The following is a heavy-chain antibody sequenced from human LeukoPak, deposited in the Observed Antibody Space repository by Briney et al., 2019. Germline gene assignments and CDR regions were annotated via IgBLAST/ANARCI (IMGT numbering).Heavy chain of an antibody. CDR3: AREKGLYSNDAFDI. CDR2: IYHSGST. Sequence: SQTLSLTCTVSGGSISSGGYYWSWIRQPPGKGLEWIGYIYHSGSTYYNPSLKSRVTISVDRSKNQFSLKLSSVTAADTAVYYCAREKGLYSNDAFDIWGQGTMVTVSS. CDR1: GGSISSGGYY. V-gene: IGHV4-30-2*01. D-gene: IGHD6-13*01. J-gene: IGHJ3*02.